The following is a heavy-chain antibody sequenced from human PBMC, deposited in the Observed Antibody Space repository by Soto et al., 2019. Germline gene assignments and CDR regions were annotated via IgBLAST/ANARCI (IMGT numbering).Heavy chain of an antibody. J-gene: IGHJ6*02. CDR2: INPSGGST. Sequence: ASVKVSCKASGYTFTSYYMHWVRQAPGQGLEWMGIINPSGGSTSYAQKFQGRVTMTRDTSTSTVYMELSSLRSEDTAAYYCARWTAAELYYYYGMDVWGQGTTVTVSS. V-gene: IGHV1-46*01. CDR1: GYTFTSYY. D-gene: IGHD6-13*01. CDR3: ARWTAAELYYYYGMDV.